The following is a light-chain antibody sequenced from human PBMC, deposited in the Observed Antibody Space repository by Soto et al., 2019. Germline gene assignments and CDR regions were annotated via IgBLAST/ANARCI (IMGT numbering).Light chain of an antibody. CDR2: EVS. V-gene: IGLV2-14*01. Sequence: QSVLTQPASVSGSPGQSITISCTGTSSDVGGYKYVSWYQQHPGKAPKLMIYEVSNRPSGVSNRFSGSKSGNTASLTISGLQTEDEADYYCSSYTSSSTLPYFFGTGTKLTVL. CDR3: SSYTSSSTLPYF. J-gene: IGLJ1*01. CDR1: SSDVGGYKY.